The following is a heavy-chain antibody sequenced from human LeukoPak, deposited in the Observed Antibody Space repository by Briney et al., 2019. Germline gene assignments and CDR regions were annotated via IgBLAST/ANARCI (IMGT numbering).Heavy chain of an antibody. J-gene: IGHJ4*02. CDR3: AGAGYSYGLGIFDY. D-gene: IGHD5-18*01. CDR1: GGSISSGGYY. V-gene: IGHV4-31*03. Sequence: SETLSLTCTVSGGSISSGGYYWSWIRQHPGKGLEWIGYIYYSGSTYYNPSLKSRVTISVDTSKNQFSLKLSSVTAADTAVYYCAGAGYSYGLGIFDYWGQGTLVTVSS. CDR2: IYYSGST.